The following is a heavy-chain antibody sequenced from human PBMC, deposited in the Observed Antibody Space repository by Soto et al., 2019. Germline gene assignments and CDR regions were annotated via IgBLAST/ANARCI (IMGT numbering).Heavy chain of an antibody. V-gene: IGHV3-33*01. J-gene: IGHJ3*02. D-gene: IGHD1-26*01. CDR2: IWYDGSNK. CDR3: ARDASLMGSGSYYAFDI. CDR1: GFTFSSYG. Sequence: GESLKISCAASGFTFSSYGMHWVRQAPGKGLEWVAVIWYDGSNKYYADSVKGRFTISRDNSKNTLYLQMNSLRAEDAAVYYCARDASLMGSGSYYAFDIWGQGTMVTVSS.